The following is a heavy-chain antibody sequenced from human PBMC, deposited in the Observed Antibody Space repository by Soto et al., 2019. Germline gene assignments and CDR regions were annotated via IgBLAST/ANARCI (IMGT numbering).Heavy chain of an antibody. Sequence: PSETLSLTCTVSGGSISSYYWSWIRQPPGKGLEWIGYIYYSGSTNYNPSLESRVTISVDTSKNQFSLKLSSVTAADTAVYYCARGFTYSSGWYYFDYWGQGTLVTVSS. CDR3: ARGFTYSSGWYYFDY. D-gene: IGHD6-19*01. J-gene: IGHJ4*02. CDR2: IYYSGST. CDR1: GGSISSYY. V-gene: IGHV4-59*01.